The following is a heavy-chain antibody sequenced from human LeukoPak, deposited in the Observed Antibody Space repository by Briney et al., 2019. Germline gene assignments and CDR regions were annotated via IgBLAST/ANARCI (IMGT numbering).Heavy chain of an antibody. V-gene: IGHV3-48*01. J-gene: IGHJ4*02. CDR2: ISSSSGTI. D-gene: IGHD5-18*01. CDR1: GFIFSNYN. CDR3: ARALGYSYGYAVDY. Sequence: QSGGSLRLSCAASGFIFSNYNMNWVRQTPGKGVEWLSYISSSSGTIYYADSVKGRFTISGDNAKNSLYLQMNSLRAEDTAVYYCARALGYSYGYAVDYWGQGTLVTVSS.